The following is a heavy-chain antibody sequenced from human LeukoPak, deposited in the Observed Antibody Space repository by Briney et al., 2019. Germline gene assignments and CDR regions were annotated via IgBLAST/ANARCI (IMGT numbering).Heavy chain of an antibody. CDR3: ARITMGATSANFYYYFLDA. Sequence: GGSLRLSCAASGFTFSGYTLHWVRQAPGKGLECVSAIISHGGSTHYADSVKGRFTVSRDNSKNTLYLQMDSLRAEDMAVYYCARITMGATSANFYYYFLDAWGKGTTVTVSS. CDR1: GFTFSGYT. D-gene: IGHD3-3*01. J-gene: IGHJ6*03. V-gene: IGHV3-64*02. CDR2: IISHGGST.